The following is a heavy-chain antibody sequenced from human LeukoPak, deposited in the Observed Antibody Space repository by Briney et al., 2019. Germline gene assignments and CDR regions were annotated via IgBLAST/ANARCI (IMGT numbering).Heavy chain of an antibody. V-gene: IGHV3-23*01. CDR1: GFTFSSYA. D-gene: IGHD3-9*01. Sequence: GGSLRLSCAASGFTFSSYAMSWVRQAPGKGLEWVSAISGSGGSTYYADSVKGRFTISRDNSKNTLYLQMNSLRAEDTAVYYCAKDLSDILTGYYRSWGQGTLVTVSS. J-gene: IGHJ4*02. CDR2: ISGSGGST. CDR3: AKDLSDILTGYYRS.